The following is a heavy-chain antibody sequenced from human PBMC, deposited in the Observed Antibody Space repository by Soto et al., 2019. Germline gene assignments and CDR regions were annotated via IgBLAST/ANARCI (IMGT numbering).Heavy chain of an antibody. V-gene: IGHV3-23*01. CDR3: AKDFERDCRGVRSA. D-gene: IGHD3-10*01. J-gene: IGHJ5*02. CDR1: GFIFSSYA. CDR2: IRGRGDTT. Sequence: EVQLLESGGGLVQPGGSLRLSCAASGFIFSSYAMSWVRQAPGKGLEWVSAIRGRGDTTNYADSVKGRFTISRDNSKNTLYLPVHSLGAKDTAVNYCAKDFERDCRGVRSAWGQGALVTVSS.